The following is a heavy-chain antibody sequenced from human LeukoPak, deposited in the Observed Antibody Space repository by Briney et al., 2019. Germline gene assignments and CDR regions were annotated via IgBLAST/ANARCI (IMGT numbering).Heavy chain of an antibody. CDR3: ARSLWFRCDY. J-gene: IGHJ4*02. Sequence: PGGSLRLSCAASGFTFDDYAMHWVRQAPGKGLEWVSGISWNSGSIGYADSVKGRFTISRDNARNSLYLQMNSLRGEDTAVYYCARSLWFRCDYWGQGTLVTVSS. CDR1: GFTFDDYA. D-gene: IGHD5-18*01. V-gene: IGHV3-9*01. CDR2: ISWNSGSI.